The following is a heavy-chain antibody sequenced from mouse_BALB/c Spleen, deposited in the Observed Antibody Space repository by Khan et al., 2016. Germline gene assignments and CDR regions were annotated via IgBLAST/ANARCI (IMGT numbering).Heavy chain of an antibody. Sequence: VQLQESGPGLVAPSQSLSITCTVSGFSLTNSGVHWVRQPPRKGLDWLGVIWAGGSTDYTSALMSRLSITRDTTQNQVFLKMNSLQTDDTAMYYCARHDQDVDAWFASWGQGTLVTVSA. V-gene: IGHV2-9*02. CDR3: ARHDQDVDAWFAS. CDR2: IWAGGST. J-gene: IGHJ3*01. CDR1: GFSLTNSG.